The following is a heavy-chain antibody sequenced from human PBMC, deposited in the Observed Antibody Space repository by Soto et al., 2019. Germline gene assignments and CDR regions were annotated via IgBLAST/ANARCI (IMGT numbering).Heavy chain of an antibody. Sequence: ASVKVSCKASGYTFTSYGISWVRQAPGQGLEWMGWISAYNGNTNYAQKLQGRVTMTTDTSTSTAYMELRSLRSDDTAVYYCARDSLEYYDSSGYSHWFDPWGQGTLVTVS. V-gene: IGHV1-18*01. D-gene: IGHD3-22*01. CDR3: ARDSLEYYDSSGYSHWFDP. J-gene: IGHJ5*02. CDR2: ISAYNGNT. CDR1: GYTFTSYG.